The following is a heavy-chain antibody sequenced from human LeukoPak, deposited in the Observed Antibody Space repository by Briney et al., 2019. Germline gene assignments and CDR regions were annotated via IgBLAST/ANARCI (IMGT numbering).Heavy chain of an antibody. CDR2: IYYSGST. Sequence: SETLSLTCTISGGSISSSSYYWGWIRQPPGKGLEWIGSIYYSGSTYYNPSLKSRVTISVDTSKNQFSLKLSSVTAADTAVYYCARHRIVVVPAASGAFDIWGQGTMVTVSS. D-gene: IGHD2-2*01. V-gene: IGHV4-39*01. CDR1: GGSISSSSYY. J-gene: IGHJ3*02. CDR3: ARHRIVVVPAASGAFDI.